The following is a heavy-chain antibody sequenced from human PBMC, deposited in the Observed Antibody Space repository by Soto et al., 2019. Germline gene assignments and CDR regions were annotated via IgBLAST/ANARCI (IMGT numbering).Heavy chain of an antibody. V-gene: IGHV3-23*01. Sequence: GGSLRLSCAASGFTFSSYAMSWVCQAPGKGLEWVSAISGSGGSTYYADSVKGRFTISRDNSKNTLYLQMNSLRAEDTAVYYCAKEPYDSSGYYYYYYGMDVWGQGTTVTVSS. CDR1: GFTFSSYA. D-gene: IGHD3-22*01. CDR3: AKEPYDSSGYYYYYYGMDV. J-gene: IGHJ6*02. CDR2: ISGSGGST.